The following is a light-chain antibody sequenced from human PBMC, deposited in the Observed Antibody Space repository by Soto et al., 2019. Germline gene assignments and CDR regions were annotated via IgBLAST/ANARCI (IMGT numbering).Light chain of an antibody. V-gene: IGKV3-15*01. Sequence: EIVMTQSPATLSVSPGETATLSCRASQSVSYNLAWYQQKPGQGPRLLIYGAFTRATGIPARFSGSGSGTEFTLIISSLQSEDVAVYYCQQYKNWPPLTFGGGTKVEIK. CDR2: GAF. CDR3: QQYKNWPPLT. CDR1: QSVSYN. J-gene: IGKJ4*01.